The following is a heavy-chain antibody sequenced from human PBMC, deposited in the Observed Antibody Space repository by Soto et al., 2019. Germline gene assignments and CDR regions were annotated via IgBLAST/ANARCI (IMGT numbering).Heavy chain of an antibody. J-gene: IGHJ6*02. CDR1: GFSFSSYG. CDR3: AKYIVVGVNYGLDV. V-gene: IGHV3-23*01. CDR2: ISGSGGST. D-gene: IGHD2-21*01. Sequence: EVELLESGGGLVQPGGSLRLSCAVSGFSFSSYGMSWVRQAPEKGLEWVSAISGSGGSTYYADSVKGRFTISRDNSKNTLYLQMNSLRAEDTAVYYCAKYIVVGVNYGLDVWGQGTTVTVSS.